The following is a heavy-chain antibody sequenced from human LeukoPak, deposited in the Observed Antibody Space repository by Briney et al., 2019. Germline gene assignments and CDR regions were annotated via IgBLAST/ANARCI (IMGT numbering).Heavy chain of an antibody. Sequence: GGSLRLSCAASGFTFSSYSMNWVRQAPGKGLEWVSSISSSSSYIYYADSVKGRFTISRDNAKNSLYLQMNSLRAEDTAVYYCAIWHIAVVVAATKTDDAFDIWGQGTMVTVSS. CDR2: ISSSSSYI. J-gene: IGHJ3*02. V-gene: IGHV3-21*01. CDR3: AIWHIAVVVAATKTDDAFDI. D-gene: IGHD2-15*01. CDR1: GFTFSSYS.